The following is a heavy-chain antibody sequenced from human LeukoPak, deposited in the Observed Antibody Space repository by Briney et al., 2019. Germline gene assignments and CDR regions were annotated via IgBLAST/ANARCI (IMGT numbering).Heavy chain of an antibody. V-gene: IGHV3-7*01. D-gene: IGHD2/OR15-2a*01. CDR1: GFTFRSYW. CDR2: IKQDGSEK. J-gene: IGHJ5*02. CDR3: VPLAQILLNSFDP. Sequence: PGGSLRLSCAASGFTFRSYWMRWVRQAPGKGLEWVANIKQDGSEKNYVDSVKGRFTISRDNAKNTLYLQMNSLRAEDTAVYYCVPLAQILLNSFDPWGQGTLVTVSS.